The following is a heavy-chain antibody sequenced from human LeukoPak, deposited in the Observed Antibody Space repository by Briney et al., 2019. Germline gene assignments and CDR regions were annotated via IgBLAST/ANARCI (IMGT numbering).Heavy chain of an antibody. Sequence: GGSLRLSCAASGFTFRNYAMSWVRRAPGKGLEWVSGISGSGGSTYYADSVRGRFTISRDNSKNTLLLQMNSLRAEDTAIYYCAKGLTALVSRFDYWGQGSQVTVSS. CDR3: AKGLTALVSRFDY. CDR1: GFTFRNYA. V-gene: IGHV3-23*01. D-gene: IGHD5-18*01. CDR2: ISGSGGST. J-gene: IGHJ4*02.